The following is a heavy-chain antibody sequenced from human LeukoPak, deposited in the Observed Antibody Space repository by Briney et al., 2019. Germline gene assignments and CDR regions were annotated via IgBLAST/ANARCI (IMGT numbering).Heavy chain of an antibody. V-gene: IGHV6-1*01. CDR2: TYYRSTWYS. CDR3: ARDRKSGSSWQSFDY. CDR1: GDSVSSNSAA. J-gene: IGHJ4*02. D-gene: IGHD6-13*01. Sequence: SQTLSLTFAISGDSVSSNSAAWNWIRQSPSRGLEWLGSTYYRSTWYSDYAVSVKSRITINPDTSKNQFSLQLNSVTPEDTAVYYCARDRKSGSSWQSFDYWGQGTLVTVSS.